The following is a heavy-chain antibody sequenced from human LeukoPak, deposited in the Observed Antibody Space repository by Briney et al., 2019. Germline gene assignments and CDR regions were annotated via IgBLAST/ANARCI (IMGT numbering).Heavy chain of an antibody. D-gene: IGHD3-22*01. Sequence: GGSLRLSCAASGFTFSSYSMNWVRQAPGKGLEWVSSISSSSSYIYYADSVKGRFTISRDNAKNSLYLQMNSLRAEDTAVYYCARDSWGAEYYYDSSGYRLIGMDVWGQGTTVTVSS. CDR2: ISSSSSYI. CDR1: GFTFSSYS. J-gene: IGHJ6*02. CDR3: ARDSWGAEYYYDSSGYRLIGMDV. V-gene: IGHV3-21*01.